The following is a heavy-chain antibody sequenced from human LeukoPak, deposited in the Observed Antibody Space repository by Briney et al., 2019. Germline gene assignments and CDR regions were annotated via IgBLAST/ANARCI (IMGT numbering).Heavy chain of an antibody. D-gene: IGHD3-9*01. CDR1: GGSIDNYY. Sequence: SETLSLTCTVSGGSIDNYYWSWIRQPAGKGLEWIGRISTSWGPNYNPSLKSRVTMSVDTSKNQFSLKLSSVTAADTAVYYCARGAGDYDILTGQYYYYYYMDVWGKGTTVTISS. J-gene: IGHJ6*03. CDR2: ISTSWGP. V-gene: IGHV4-4*07. CDR3: ARGAGDYDILTGQYYYYYYMDV.